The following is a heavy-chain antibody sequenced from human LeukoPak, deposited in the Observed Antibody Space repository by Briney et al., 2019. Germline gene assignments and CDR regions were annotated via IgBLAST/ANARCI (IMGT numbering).Heavy chain of an antibody. D-gene: IGHD6-13*01. CDR2: ISGSGGST. CDR3: AKYYSSSWHLFDY. CDR1: GFTFSSYA. J-gene: IGHJ4*02. V-gene: IGHV3-23*01. Sequence: GGSLRLSCAASGFTFSSYAMSWVRQAPGKGLEWVSAISGSGGSTYYADSVKGRFTISRDNSKNTLYLQMNSLRAEDTAVHYCAKYYSSSWHLFDYWGQGTLVTVSS.